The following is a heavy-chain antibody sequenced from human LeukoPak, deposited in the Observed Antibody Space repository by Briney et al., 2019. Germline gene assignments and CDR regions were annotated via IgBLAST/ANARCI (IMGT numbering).Heavy chain of an antibody. Sequence: GGPLRLSCAASGFTVSNNYMSWVRQAPGKGLEWVSAVYDGDTTYYADSVKGRFTISRDNSKNTLYLQINSLRVEDTAVYFCARDRLLYLDYWGQGTPVTVSS. CDR2: VYDGDTT. D-gene: IGHD2-21*02. J-gene: IGHJ4*02. CDR1: GFTVSNNY. CDR3: ARDRLLYLDY. V-gene: IGHV3-53*01.